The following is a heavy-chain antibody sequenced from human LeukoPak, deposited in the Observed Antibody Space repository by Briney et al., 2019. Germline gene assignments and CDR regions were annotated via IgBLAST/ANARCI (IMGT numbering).Heavy chain of an antibody. V-gene: IGHV5-51*01. Sequence: GESLKISCKGSGYTFSTYWIGWVRQLPGKGLEWMGIIYPGDSGRRYSPSFQGQVTMSADKSISTAYLQWSSLKASDTAMYFCTRRRVTYSNSSGRSRYYFDYWGQGTLVTVSS. CDR3: TRRRVTYSNSSGRSRYYFDY. D-gene: IGHD6-6*01. CDR1: GYTFSTYW. J-gene: IGHJ4*02. CDR2: IYPGDSGR.